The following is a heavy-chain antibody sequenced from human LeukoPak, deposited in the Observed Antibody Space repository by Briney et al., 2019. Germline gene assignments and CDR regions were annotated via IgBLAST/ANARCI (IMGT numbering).Heavy chain of an antibody. D-gene: IGHD3-22*01. V-gene: IGHV1-24*01. J-gene: IGHJ4*02. CDR1: GYTLTELS. CDR3: ATDSPSADYYDSSGYLKRFDY. CDR2: FDPEDGET. Sequence: ASVKVSCKVSGYTLTELSMHWVRQAPGKGLEWMGGFDPEDGETIYAQKFQGRVTMTEDTPTDTAYMELSSLRSEDTAVYYCATDSPSADYYDSSGYLKRFDYWGQGTLVTVSS.